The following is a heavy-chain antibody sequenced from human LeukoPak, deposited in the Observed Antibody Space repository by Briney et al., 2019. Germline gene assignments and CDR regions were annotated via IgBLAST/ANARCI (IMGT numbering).Heavy chain of an antibody. J-gene: IGHJ4*02. CDR2: IYYSGST. D-gene: IGHD3-22*01. Sequence: PSETLSLTCTVSGGSISSSSYYWGWIRQPPGKGLEWIGSIYYSGSTYYNPSLKSRVTISVDTSKNQFSLKLSSVTAADTAVYYCARQWAYYYDSSGWFDYWGQGTLVTVSS. CDR1: GGSISSSSYY. V-gene: IGHV4-39*01. CDR3: ARQWAYYYDSSGWFDY.